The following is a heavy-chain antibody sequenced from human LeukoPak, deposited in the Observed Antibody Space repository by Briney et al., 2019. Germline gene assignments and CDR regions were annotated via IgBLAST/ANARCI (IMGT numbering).Heavy chain of an antibody. CDR3: AREMSSSNAPDY. CDR1: GYTFTTYG. Sequence: GASVKVSCKASGYTFTTYGNSWVRQAPGQGLEWMGMISPTGGTTRYSQKFQGRITMTRDMSKSTVFMDLTSLRSEDTAVYYCAREMSSSNAPDYWGQGTLVTVSS. D-gene: IGHD1-26*01. V-gene: IGHV1-46*01. CDR2: ISPTGGTT. J-gene: IGHJ4*02.